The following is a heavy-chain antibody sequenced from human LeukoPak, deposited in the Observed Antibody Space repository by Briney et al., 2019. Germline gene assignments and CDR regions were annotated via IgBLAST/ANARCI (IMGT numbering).Heavy chain of an antibody. Sequence: ASVKVSCKASGYTFTSYDINSVRQATGQGLEWMGWMNPNSGNTGYAQKFQGRVTMTRNTSISTAYMELSSLRSEDTAVYYCARGVGTSSSPYYYYYYMDVWGKGTRSPSP. V-gene: IGHV1-8*01. D-gene: IGHD6-6*01. CDR3: ARGVGTSSSPYYYYYYMDV. J-gene: IGHJ6*03. CDR1: GYTFTSYD. CDR2: MNPNSGNT.